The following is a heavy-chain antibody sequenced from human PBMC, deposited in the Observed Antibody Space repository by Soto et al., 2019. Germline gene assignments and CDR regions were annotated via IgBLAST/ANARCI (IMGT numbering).Heavy chain of an antibody. V-gene: IGHV5-10-1*01. CDR1: GYSVTSYC. J-gene: IGHJ6*01. D-gene: IGHD5-12*01. Sequence: GESLKIWCNGSGYSVTSYCMSLVRQIRGKGLERMGRIDPSDSYPNYSPSFQGDVTISADKSIRPACLQWSGVKAGVTDMYYCARDIVGTIPYYYYGMDVWGQGTTVTVSS. CDR3: ARDIVGTIPYYYYGMDV. CDR2: IDPSDSYP.